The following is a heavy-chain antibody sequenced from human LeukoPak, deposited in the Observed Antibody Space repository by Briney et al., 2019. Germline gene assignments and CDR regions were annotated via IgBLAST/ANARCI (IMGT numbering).Heavy chain of an antibody. J-gene: IGHJ4*02. CDR3: ARDRACTSCYVYVY. V-gene: IGHV1-18*04. D-gene: IGHD2-2*01. Sequence: GASVKVSCKASGYTFTGYYMHWVRQAPGQGLEWMGWISAYNGNTNYAQKLQGRVTMTTDTSTSTAYMELRSLRSDDTAVYYCARDRACTSCYVYVYWGQGTLVTVSS. CDR1: GYTFTGYY. CDR2: ISAYNGNT.